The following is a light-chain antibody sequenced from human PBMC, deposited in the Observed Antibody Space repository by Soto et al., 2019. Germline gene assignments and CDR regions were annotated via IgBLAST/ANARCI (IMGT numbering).Light chain of an antibody. CDR2: AVT. V-gene: IGLV2-8*01. Sequence: QSALAQPPSASGSPGQSVTISCTGTSRDVDDNYVSWYQQHLRKAPKLIIYAVTLRPSGVPDRLSGSKSGNTASLTVSGLQADDEADYYCSASEGSNTVVFGTGTKGTVL. J-gene: IGLJ1*01. CDR1: SRDVDDNY. CDR3: SASEGSNTVV.